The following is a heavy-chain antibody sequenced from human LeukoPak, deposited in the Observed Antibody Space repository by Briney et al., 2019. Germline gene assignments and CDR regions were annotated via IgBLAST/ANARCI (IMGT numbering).Heavy chain of an antibody. D-gene: IGHD3-22*01. V-gene: IGHV3-64*01. CDR1: GFTFSSYA. CDR3: ARGPHSGPYYYDSSVFDI. J-gene: IGHJ3*02. Sequence: GGSLRLSCAASGFTFSSYAMHWVRQAPGKGLEYVSAISSNGGSTYYANSVKGRFTISRDNSKNTLYLQMGSLRAEDMAVYYCARGPHSGPYYYDSSVFDIWGQGTMVTVSS. CDR2: ISSNGGST.